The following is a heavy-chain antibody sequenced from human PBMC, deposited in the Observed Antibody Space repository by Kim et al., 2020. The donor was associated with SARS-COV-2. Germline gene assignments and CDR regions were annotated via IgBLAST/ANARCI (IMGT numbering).Heavy chain of an antibody. Sequence: GGSLRLSCVASGFKFEHYSMHWVRQVPGKGLEWVSSIDWKSGSRAYADSVKGRFTISRDNAKDSLYLQMDSLRPEDTALFYCAKGIYAADDYYYHGMDV. J-gene: IGHJ6*01. V-gene: IGHV3-9*01. D-gene: IGHD2-2*01. CDR2: IDWKSGSR. CDR3: AKGIYAADDYYYHGMDV. CDR1: GFKFEHYS.